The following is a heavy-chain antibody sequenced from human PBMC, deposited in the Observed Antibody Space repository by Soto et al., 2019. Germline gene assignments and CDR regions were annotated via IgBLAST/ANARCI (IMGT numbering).Heavy chain of an antibody. CDR1: GFTFSSYG. CDR2: ISYDGSNK. J-gene: IGHJ6*02. Sequence: GGSLRLSCAPSGFTFSSYGMHWVRQAPGKGLEWVAVISYDGSNKYYADSVKGRFTISRDNSKDTLYLQMNSLRAEDTAVYYCASAYSSSRSWSPWYYYGMDVWGQGTTVTVSS. CDR3: ASAYSSSRSWSPWYYYGMDV. D-gene: IGHD6-13*01. V-gene: IGHV3-30*03.